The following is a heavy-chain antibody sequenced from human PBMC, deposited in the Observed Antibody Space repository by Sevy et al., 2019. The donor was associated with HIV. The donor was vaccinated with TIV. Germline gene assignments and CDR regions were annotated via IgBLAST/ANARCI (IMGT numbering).Heavy chain of an antibody. CDR2: MNPNSGNT. Sequence: ASVKVSCKASGYTFTSYDINWVRQATGQGLEWMGWMNPNSGNTGYAQKFQGRVTMTRNTSISTAYMELSSLRSEDTAVYYWARGVGRKPGGEGEGYYYGMDVWGQGTTVTVSS. D-gene: IGHD3-16*01. J-gene: IGHJ6*02. CDR3: ARGVGRKPGGEGEGYYYGMDV. CDR1: GYTFTSYD. V-gene: IGHV1-8*01.